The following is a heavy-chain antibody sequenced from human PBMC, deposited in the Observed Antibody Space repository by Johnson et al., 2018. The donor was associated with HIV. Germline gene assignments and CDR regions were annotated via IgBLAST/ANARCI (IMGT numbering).Heavy chain of an antibody. CDR2: IYSGDRT. CDR3: ARGPVFDI. Sequence: VQLVESGGGLVQPGGSLRLSCAASGFTVSSNYMSWVRQAPGKGLEWVSVIYSGDRTYSAVSVKGRFTISRDNAKNSLYLQMNSLRAEDTAVYYCARGPVFDIWGQGTMVTVSS. J-gene: IGHJ3*02. CDR1: GFTVSSNY. V-gene: IGHV3-66*01.